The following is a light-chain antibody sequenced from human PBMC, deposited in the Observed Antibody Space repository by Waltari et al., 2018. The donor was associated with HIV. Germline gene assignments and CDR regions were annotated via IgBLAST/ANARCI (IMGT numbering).Light chain of an antibody. CDR3: ETLDDNLNGPV. J-gene: IGLJ2*01. V-gene: IGLV1-44*01. CDR1: SSNIRNNA. CDR2: SNN. Sequence: QSVLTQPPSASGTPGPRVPISCSGSSSNIRNNALRWYQQFPGTAPKLLIYSNNQRPSGVPDRFSGSKSGTSASLAISGLQSEDEANYYCETLDDNLNGPVFGGGTKLTVL.